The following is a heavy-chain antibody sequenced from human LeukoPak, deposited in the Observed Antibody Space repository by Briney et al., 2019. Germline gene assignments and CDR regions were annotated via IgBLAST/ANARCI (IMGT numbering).Heavy chain of an antibody. D-gene: IGHD3-22*01. CDR1: GFTFSTYW. V-gene: IGHV3-74*01. Sequence: GGSLRLSCAASGFTFSTYWMHWVRQAPGKGLVWVSRISGDGNITTYADSVKGRLTIPRDNAKNTLYLQMNSQRAEDTAVYYCARERGDSSGRYFDYWGQGTLVTVSS. J-gene: IGHJ4*02. CDR3: ARERGDSSGRYFDY. CDR2: ISGDGNIT.